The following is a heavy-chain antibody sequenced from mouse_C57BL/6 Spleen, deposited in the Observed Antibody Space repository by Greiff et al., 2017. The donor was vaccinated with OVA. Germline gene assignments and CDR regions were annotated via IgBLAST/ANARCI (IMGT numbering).Heavy chain of an antibody. V-gene: IGHV3-8*01. CDR3: ARGGHYDTVYWYFDV. CDR1: GYSITSDY. Sequence: EVMLVESGPGLAKPSQTLSLTCSVTGYSITSDYWNWIRKFPGNKLEYMGYISYSGSTYYNPSLKSRISITRDTSKNQYYLQLNSVTTEDTATYYCARGGHYDTVYWYFDVWGTGTTVTVSS. CDR2: ISYSGST. D-gene: IGHD2-4*01. J-gene: IGHJ1*03.